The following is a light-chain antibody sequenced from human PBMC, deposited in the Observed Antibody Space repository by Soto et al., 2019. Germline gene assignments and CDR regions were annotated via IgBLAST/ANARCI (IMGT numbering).Light chain of an antibody. J-gene: IGLJ1*01. V-gene: IGLV2-14*01. CDR1: SSDVGGYDY. CDR3: SSHTGGSTRV. Sequence: QSVLNQPASVSGTPGQSIAISCTGTSSDVGGYDYVSWYQQQPDKAPKLMIYEVTKRPSGVSNRFSGSKSGNTASLTISGLQAEDEADYYCSSHTGGSTRVFGTGTKVTVL. CDR2: EVT.